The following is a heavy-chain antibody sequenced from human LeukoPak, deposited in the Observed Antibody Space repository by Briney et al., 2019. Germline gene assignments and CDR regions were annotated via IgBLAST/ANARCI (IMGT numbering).Heavy chain of an antibody. CDR1: GYTFTSYD. Sequence: ASVKVSCKASGYTFTSYDINWVRQATGQGLEWMGWMNPNSGNTGYAQKFQVRVTMTRNTSISTAYMELSSLRSEDTAVYYCARGRRTIFGVVIMKSFDYWGQGTLVTVSS. J-gene: IGHJ4*02. CDR3: ARGRRTIFGVVIMKSFDY. V-gene: IGHV1-8*01. CDR2: MNPNSGNT. D-gene: IGHD3-3*01.